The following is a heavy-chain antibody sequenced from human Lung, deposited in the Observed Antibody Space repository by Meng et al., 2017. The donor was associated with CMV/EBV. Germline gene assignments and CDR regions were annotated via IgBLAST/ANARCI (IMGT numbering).Heavy chain of an antibody. J-gene: IGHJ4*02. D-gene: IGHD3-10*01. V-gene: IGHV3-21*01. CDR1: GFTFRSYS. CDR2: ISSSSSYI. CDR3: ARDREVRNFDY. Sequence: EVQLVESGGXVVKYGXSLRLSCAASGFTFRSYSMNWARQAPGKGLEWVSSISSSSSYIYYADSVKGRFTISRDNAKNSLYLQMNSLRAEDTAVYYCARDREVRNFDYWGQGALVTVSS.